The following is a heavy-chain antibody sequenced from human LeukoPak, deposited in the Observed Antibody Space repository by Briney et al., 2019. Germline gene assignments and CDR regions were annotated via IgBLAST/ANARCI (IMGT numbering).Heavy chain of an antibody. CDR1: GFTFSNAW. Sequence: GGSLRLSCAASGFTFSNAWMSWVRQAPGKGLEWVGRIKSKTDGGTTDYAAPVKGRLTNSRDDSKNTLYLQMNSLITEDTAVYYCTTGEEFDCYDSRTFDYWGQGTLVTVSS. CDR2: IKSKTDGGTT. CDR3: TTGEEFDCYDSRTFDY. V-gene: IGHV3-15*01. D-gene: IGHD3-22*01. J-gene: IGHJ4*02.